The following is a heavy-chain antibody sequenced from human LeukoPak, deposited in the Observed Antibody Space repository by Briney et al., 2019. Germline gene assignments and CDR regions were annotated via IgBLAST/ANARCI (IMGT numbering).Heavy chain of an antibody. CDR2: ISYDGSNK. D-gene: IGHD5-24*01. CDR3: ARGAARMAEMGTIISFEY. J-gene: IGHJ4*02. V-gene: IGHV3-30*04. Sequence: PGGSLRLSCAASGFTFRNYAMHWVRQAPGKGLEWVAVISYDGSNKYYADSVKGRFTISRDNSKNTLYLQMNSLRDEDTTVYYCARGAARMAEMGTIISFEYWGQGTLVTVSS. CDR1: GFTFRNYA.